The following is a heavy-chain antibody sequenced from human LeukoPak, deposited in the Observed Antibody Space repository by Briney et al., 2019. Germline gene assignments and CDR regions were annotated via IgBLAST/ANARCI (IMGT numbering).Heavy chain of an antibody. CDR1: GFTFGDYA. V-gene: IGHV3-30*04. CDR2: ISYDGSNK. CDR3: AKGGYYGSGSYPLFDY. D-gene: IGHD3-10*01. Sequence: PGGSLRLSCTASGFTFGDYAMSWFRQAPGKGLERVAVISYDGSNKYYADSVKGRFTISRDNSKNTLYLQMNSLRAEDTAVYYCAKGGYYGSGSYPLFDYWGQGTLVTVSS. J-gene: IGHJ4*02.